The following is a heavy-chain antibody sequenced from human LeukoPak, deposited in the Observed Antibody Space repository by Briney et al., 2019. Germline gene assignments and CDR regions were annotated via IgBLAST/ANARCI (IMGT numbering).Heavy chain of an antibody. CDR2: IYYSGST. J-gene: IGHJ4*02. CDR1: GGSISSYY. CDR3: ARALAGELSFHFDY. D-gene: IGHD3-16*02. Sequence: LSLTCTVCGGSISSYYWSWIRQPPGKGLEGIGYIYYSGSTNYNPSLKSRVTISVDTSKNQFSLKLSSVTAADTAVYYCARALAGELSFHFDYWGQGTLVTVSS. V-gene: IGHV4-59*01.